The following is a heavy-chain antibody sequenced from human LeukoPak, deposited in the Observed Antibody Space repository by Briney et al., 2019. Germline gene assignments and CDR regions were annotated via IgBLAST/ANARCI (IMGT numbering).Heavy chain of an antibody. Sequence: SQTLSLTCAISGDSVSSNSAAWNWIRQSPSSGLEWLGRTYYRSKWYNDYAVSVKSRITINPDTSKNQFSLQLNSVTPEDTAVYYCARARYCSGGSCYDEFDYWGQGTLVTVSS. CDR2: TYYRSKWYN. CDR3: ARARYCSGGSCYDEFDY. V-gene: IGHV6-1*01. J-gene: IGHJ4*02. CDR1: GDSVSSNSAA. D-gene: IGHD2-15*01.